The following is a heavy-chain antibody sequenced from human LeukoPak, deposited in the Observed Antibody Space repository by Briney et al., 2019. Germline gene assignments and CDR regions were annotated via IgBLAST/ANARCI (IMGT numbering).Heavy chain of an antibody. V-gene: IGHV4-34*01. J-gene: IGHJ4*02. CDR1: GGSLNGHY. CDR2: GSESGGT. CDR3: ARESLATGLIDY. Sequence: SETLSLTCAVYGGSLNGHYWSWIRQPPGKGLEWIGEGSESGGTKFNPSLKSRVTISVDTSKNQFSLKLSSVTAADTAVYYCARESLATGLIDYWGQGTLVTVSS. D-gene: IGHD5-12*01.